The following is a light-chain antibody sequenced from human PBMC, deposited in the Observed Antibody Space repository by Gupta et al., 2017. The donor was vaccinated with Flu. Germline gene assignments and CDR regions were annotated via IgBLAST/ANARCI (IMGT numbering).Light chain of an antibody. CDR1: QSLVQANGYKY. CDR3: RQTLQTPFT. V-gene: IGKV2-28*01. CDR2: LGS. J-gene: IGKJ4*01. Sequence: DIAVTQSPLSLPVILGEPASISCRSSQSLVQANGYKYLDWYLQRPGQSPQLLIYLGSNRATGVPDRFSGSGSGTDFTLKISRVEAEDVGTYYCRQTLQTPFTFGGGTMVDIK.